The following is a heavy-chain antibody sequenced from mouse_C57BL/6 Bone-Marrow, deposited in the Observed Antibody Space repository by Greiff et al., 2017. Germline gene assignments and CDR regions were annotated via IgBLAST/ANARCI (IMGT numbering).Heavy chain of an antibody. J-gene: IGHJ2*01. Sequence: QVQLQQSGAELVKPGASVKISCKASGYAFSSYWLNWVKQRPGKGLEWIGQIYPGDGDTNYNGKFKGKATLTADKSSSTAYMQLSSLTSEDSAVYFCARVRRYYPPYFDYWGQGTTLTVSS. CDR3: ARVRRYYPPYFDY. CDR1: GYAFSSYW. CDR2: IYPGDGDT. D-gene: IGHD1-1*01. V-gene: IGHV1-80*01.